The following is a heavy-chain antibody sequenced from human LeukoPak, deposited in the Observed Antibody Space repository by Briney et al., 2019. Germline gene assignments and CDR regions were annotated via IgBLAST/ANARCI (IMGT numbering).Heavy chain of an antibody. CDR2: ISGSGGST. CDR3: AKGTTGWVGATTNYFDY. CDR1: GFTFSNYA. Sequence: PGGSLRLSCAASGFTFSNYAMNWVRQAPGKGLKWVSHISGSGGSTYYADSVKGRFTISRDNSKNTLYLQMNSLRAEDTAVYYCAKGTTGWVGATTNYFDYWGQGTLVTVSS. V-gene: IGHV3-23*01. J-gene: IGHJ4*02. D-gene: IGHD1-26*01.